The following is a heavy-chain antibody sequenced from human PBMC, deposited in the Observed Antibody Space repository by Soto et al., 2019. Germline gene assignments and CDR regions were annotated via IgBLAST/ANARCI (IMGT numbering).Heavy chain of an antibody. CDR3: ARDRDADDVGAPIDY. CDR2: ISGSGGST. V-gene: IGHV3-23*01. D-gene: IGHD3-10*01. Sequence: EVQLLESGGGLVQPGGSLRLSCAASGFTFSSYAMSWVRQAPGKGLEWVSAISGSGGSTYYADSVKGRFTISRDNSKNTRDLQMDSRRAEDTAVYYCARDRDADDVGAPIDYWGQGTLVTVSS. J-gene: IGHJ4*02. CDR1: GFTFSSYA.